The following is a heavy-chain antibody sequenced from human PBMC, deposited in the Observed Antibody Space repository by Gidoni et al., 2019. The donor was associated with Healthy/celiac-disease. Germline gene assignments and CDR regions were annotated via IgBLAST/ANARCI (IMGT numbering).Heavy chain of an antibody. Sequence: QVQLVQSGAEVKKPGASVKVSCKASGSTSANYDINWVRQATGQGLEWMGGMNPNSGNTGYAQKFRGIITMTRNTSISTAYMKLSSLRSEDTAVYYCARGRGRSSWYFYWGQGTLVTVSS. CDR3: ARGRGRSSWYFY. CDR2: MNPNSGNT. CDR1: GSTSANYD. J-gene: IGHJ4*02. D-gene: IGHD6-13*01. V-gene: IGHV1-8*01.